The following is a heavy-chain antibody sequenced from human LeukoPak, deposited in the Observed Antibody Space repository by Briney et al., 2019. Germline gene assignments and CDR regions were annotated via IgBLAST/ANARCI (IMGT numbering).Heavy chain of an antibody. V-gene: IGHV3-23*01. CDR2: ISGSGGST. D-gene: IGHD3-3*01. J-gene: IGHJ4*02. Sequence: GGSLRLSCAASGFTFSSYAMSWVRQAPGKGLEWVSAISGSGGSTYYADSVKGRFTISRDNSKNTLYLQMNSLRAEDTAVYYCAKASGYYDFWSGYFGAYFDYWGQGTLVTVSS. CDR3: AKASGYYDFWSGYFGAYFDY. CDR1: GFTFSSYA.